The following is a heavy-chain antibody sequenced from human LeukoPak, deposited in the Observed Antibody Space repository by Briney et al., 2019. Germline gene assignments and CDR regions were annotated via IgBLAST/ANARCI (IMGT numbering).Heavy chain of an antibody. J-gene: IGHJ5*02. CDR1: GITFSSYG. D-gene: IGHD6-13*01. CDR3: AKGSSWLRYHWFDP. Sequence: GGSLRLSCAASGITFSSYGMSWVRQAPGKGLEWVSSISSTGGTTYYADSVKGRFTISRDNSKNTLYLQMNSLRAEDTAVYYCAKGSSWLRYHWFDPWGQGTLVTVSS. CDR2: ISSTGGTT. V-gene: IGHV3-23*01.